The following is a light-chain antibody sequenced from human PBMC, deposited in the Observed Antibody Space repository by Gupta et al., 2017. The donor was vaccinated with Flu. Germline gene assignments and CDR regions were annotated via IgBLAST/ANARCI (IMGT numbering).Light chain of an antibody. CDR2: KAS. CDR3: QQYEAYPLT. V-gene: IGKV1-5*03. CDR1: QNINSW. Sequence: DILLSLSPSPLSASVGDRVTITCRASQNINSWLAWYQQKPGKAPKFLIYKASSLQSGVPSRFSGSGSGAQFTLTISSLQPDDYASYYCQQYEAYPLTFGGGTKVEIK. J-gene: IGKJ4*01.